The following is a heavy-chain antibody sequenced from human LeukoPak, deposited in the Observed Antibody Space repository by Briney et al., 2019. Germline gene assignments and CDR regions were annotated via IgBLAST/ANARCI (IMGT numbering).Heavy chain of an antibody. CDR3: ARDVCLLWPYYYYGMDV. Sequence: GGSLRLSCAASGFTFSSYWMSWVRQAPGKGLEWVANIKQGGSEKYYVDSVKGRFTISRDNAKNSLYLQMNSLRAEDTAVYYCARDVCLLWPYYYYGMDVWGQGTTVTVSS. V-gene: IGHV3-7*01. CDR1: GFTFSSYW. D-gene: IGHD3-9*01. J-gene: IGHJ6*02. CDR2: IKQGGSEK.